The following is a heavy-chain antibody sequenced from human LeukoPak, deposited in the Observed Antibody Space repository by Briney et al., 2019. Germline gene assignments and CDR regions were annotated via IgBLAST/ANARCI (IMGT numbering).Heavy chain of an antibody. CDR3: ARGNILTGYDC. CDR2: IGIAGDT. V-gene: IGHV3-13*04. D-gene: IGHD3-9*01. CDR1: GFTFSSYD. J-gene: IGHJ4*02. Sequence: QPGGSLRLSCAASGFTFSSYDMHRVRQATGKGLEWVSAIGIAGDTYYSGSVRGRFTISRENAKNFLYLQMNSLRAGGTAVYYCARGNILTGYDCWGQGTLVTVSS.